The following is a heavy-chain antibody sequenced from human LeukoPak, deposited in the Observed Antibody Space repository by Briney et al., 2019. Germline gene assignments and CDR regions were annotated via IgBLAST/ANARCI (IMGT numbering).Heavy chain of an antibody. D-gene: IGHD5-18*01. V-gene: IGHV1-2*02. CDR3: ARGWGRGYRGDY. CDR2: INPNSGGT. J-gene: IGHJ4*02. CDR1: GYTFTGYY. Sequence: GASVTVSCKASGYTFTGYYMHWVRQAPGQGLEWMGWINPNSGGTNFAQKFQGRVTMTRNTSISTAYMELSSLRSEDTAVYYCARGWGRGYRGDYWGQGTLVTVSS.